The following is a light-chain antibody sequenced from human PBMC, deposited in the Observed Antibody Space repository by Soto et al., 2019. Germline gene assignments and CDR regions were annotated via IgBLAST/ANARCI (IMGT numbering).Light chain of an antibody. CDR2: AAY. V-gene: IGKV1-39*01. CDR1: QSISSY. CDR3: QQYNSYSRT. J-gene: IGKJ1*01. Sequence: DIQMTQSPSSLSASVGDRVTITCRASQSISSYLNWYQQKPGKAPKLLIYAAYSLQSGVQSRFSGSGSGTDFTLTIKSLQPEDVATYYCQQYNSYSRTFGQGTKVDIK.